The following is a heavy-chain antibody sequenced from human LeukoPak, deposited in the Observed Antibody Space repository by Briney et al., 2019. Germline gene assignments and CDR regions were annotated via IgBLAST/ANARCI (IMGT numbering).Heavy chain of an antibody. CDR1: AFTFSSYA. Sequence: GGSLRLSCAPSAFTFSSYAMSWVRQAPGKGLEWVSAISGSGGSTYYADSAKGRFTISRDNSKNTLYLQMNSLRAEDTAVYYCAKISRVYYDSPYYFDYWGQGTLVTVSS. D-gene: IGHD3-22*01. J-gene: IGHJ4*02. CDR2: ISGSGGST. V-gene: IGHV3-23*01. CDR3: AKISRVYYDSPYYFDY.